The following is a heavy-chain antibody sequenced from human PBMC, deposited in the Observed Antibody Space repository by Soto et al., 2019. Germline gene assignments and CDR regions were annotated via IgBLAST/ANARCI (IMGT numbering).Heavy chain of an antibody. V-gene: IGHV1-18*01. CDR2: ISAYNGNT. D-gene: IGHD6-19*01. J-gene: IGHJ4*02. CDR1: GYTFTSYG. Sequence: QVQLVQSGAEVKTPGASVKVYCKASGYTFTSYGISWVRQAPGQGLEWMGWISAYNGNTNYAQKLQGRVTMTTDTSTSTAYMELRSLRSDDPAVYYCARVKRSSGRSDFDYWGQGTLVTVSS. CDR3: ARVKRSSGRSDFDY.